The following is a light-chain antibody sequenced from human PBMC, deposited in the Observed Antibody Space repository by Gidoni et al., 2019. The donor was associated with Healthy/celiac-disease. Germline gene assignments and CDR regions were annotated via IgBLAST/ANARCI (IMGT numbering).Light chain of an antibody. J-gene: IGKJ2*01. V-gene: IGKV1-5*03. CDR1: QSISSW. Sequence: DIQMTQSPSTLSASVGDRVTITCRASQSISSWLAWYQQNPGKAPKLLIYKASSLESGLPSRFSGSGSATEFTLTISSLQPDDFATYYCQQYNSYPYTFGQGTKLEIK. CDR3: QQYNSYPYT. CDR2: KAS.